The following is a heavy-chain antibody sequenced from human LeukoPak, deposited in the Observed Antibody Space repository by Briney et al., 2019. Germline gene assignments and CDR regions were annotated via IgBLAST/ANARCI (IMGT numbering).Heavy chain of an antibody. Sequence: PSETLSLTCAVYGGSFSGYYWSWIRQPPGKGLEWIGEINHSGSTNYNPSLKSRVTISVDTSKNQFSLKLSSVTAADTAVYYCARETYCSSTSCYVLDPWGQGTLVTVSS. CDR2: INHSGST. CDR1: GGSFSGYY. J-gene: IGHJ5*02. D-gene: IGHD2-2*01. V-gene: IGHV4-34*01. CDR3: ARETYCSSTSCYVLDP.